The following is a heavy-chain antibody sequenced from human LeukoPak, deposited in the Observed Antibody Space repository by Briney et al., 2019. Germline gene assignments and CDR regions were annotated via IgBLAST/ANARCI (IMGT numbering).Heavy chain of an antibody. J-gene: IGHJ4*02. D-gene: IGHD2-21*01. V-gene: IGHV4-31*03. CDR1: GDSVSNGNYY. Sequence: PSETLSLTCTVSGDSVSNGNYYWNWIRQHPAKGLEWLAFIQSSGTTRYNPSLKSRLIVSLDTSKNQFSLKLTAMTAADTAVYYCAGGGDSRKAGYWGRGTLITVSS. CDR3: AGGGDSRKAGY. CDR2: IQSSGTT.